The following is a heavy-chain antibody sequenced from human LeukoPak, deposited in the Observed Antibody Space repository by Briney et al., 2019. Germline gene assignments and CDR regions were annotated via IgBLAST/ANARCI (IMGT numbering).Heavy chain of an antibody. CDR1: EFTFRNYW. D-gene: IGHD6-19*01. V-gene: IGHV3-7*01. CDR2: IEQDGSEK. J-gene: IGHJ4*02. Sequence: GGSLRLSCVASEFTFRNYWMSWVRQAPGKGLEWVANIEQDGSEKNYVDSVKGRFTISRDNAKSSLFLQMNSLRAEDTALYYCARVASSGWYYSRNKYYFDYWGQGTLVTVSS. CDR3: ARVASSGWYYSRNKYYFDY.